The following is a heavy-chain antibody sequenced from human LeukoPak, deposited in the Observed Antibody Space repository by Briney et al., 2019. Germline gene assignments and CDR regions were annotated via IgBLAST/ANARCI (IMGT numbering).Heavy chain of an antibody. V-gene: IGHV1-2*02. CDR3: ARDLYCSGGSCYGWYFDL. D-gene: IGHD2-15*01. CDR2: INPNSGGT. J-gene: IGHJ2*01. CDR1: GYTFTGYY. Sequence: RASVKVSCKASGYTFTGYYMHWVRQAPGQGLEWVGWINPNSGGTNYAQKFQGRVTRTRDTSISTAYMELSRLRSDDTAVYYCARDLYCSGGSCYGWYFDLWGRGTLVTVSS.